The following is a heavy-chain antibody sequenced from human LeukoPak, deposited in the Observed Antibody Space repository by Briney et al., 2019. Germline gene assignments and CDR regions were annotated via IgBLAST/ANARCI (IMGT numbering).Heavy chain of an antibody. J-gene: IGHJ3*02. CDR1: AGSMRSHY. D-gene: IGHD3-22*01. V-gene: IGHV4-59*11. Sequence: PSETLSLTCSVSAGSMRSHYWSWIRQPPGKGLEWMGFIHYSGTTRYKSSLQSRVTISADTSKNQFSLKLTSVTAADTAVYYCARLLDNDSSGDPDTFDMWGQGTMVTVSS. CDR2: IHYSGTT. CDR3: ARLLDNDSSGDPDTFDM.